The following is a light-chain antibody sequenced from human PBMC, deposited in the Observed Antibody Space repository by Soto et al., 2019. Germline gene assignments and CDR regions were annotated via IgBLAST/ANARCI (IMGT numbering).Light chain of an antibody. CDR3: NSYVGSNNYV. V-gene: IGLV2-8*01. J-gene: IGLJ1*01. CDR2: EVT. Sequence: QSVLTQPPSASGSPGRSVTISCIGTSSDGGRYNYVSWYQHHPGKAPKLIIYEVTTRPSGVPDHFSGSKSGNTASLTVSGLQADDEADYYCNSYVGSNNYVFGTGTKVTVL. CDR1: SSDGGRYNY.